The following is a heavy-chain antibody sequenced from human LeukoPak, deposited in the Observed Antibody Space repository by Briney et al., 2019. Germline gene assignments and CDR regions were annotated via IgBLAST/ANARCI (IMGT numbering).Heavy chain of an antibody. D-gene: IGHD7-27*01. CDR3: AMEGELGNFDAFDI. J-gene: IGHJ3*02. CDR2: ISGTGSAI. CDR1: GFTFSSYR. Sequence: HSGGSLRLSCAASGFTFSSYRMNWVRQAPGKGLEWVSYISGTGSAIYYADSVRGRFAISRDNTKNSLYLQMNSLRAEDTAVYYCAMEGELGNFDAFDIWGQGTMVTVSS. V-gene: IGHV3-48*03.